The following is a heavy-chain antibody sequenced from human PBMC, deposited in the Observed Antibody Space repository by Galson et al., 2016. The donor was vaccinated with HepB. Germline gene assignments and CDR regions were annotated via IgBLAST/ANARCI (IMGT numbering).Heavy chain of an antibody. D-gene: IGHD3-22*01. Sequence: SLRLSCAASGFTFSNYAMSWVRQAPGKGLEWVSTITETGHSTDYADSVRGRFTISRDNSKNTLYLQMTSLRVEDTAVYYCAREITKIEVVISTPIGYYYGMDVWGQGTTVTVSS. CDR2: ITETGHST. J-gene: IGHJ6*02. CDR1: GFTFSNYA. V-gene: IGHV3-23*01. CDR3: AREITKIEVVISTPIGYYYGMDV.